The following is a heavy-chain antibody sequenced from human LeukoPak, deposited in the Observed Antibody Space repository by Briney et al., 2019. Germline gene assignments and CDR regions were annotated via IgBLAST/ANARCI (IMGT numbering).Heavy chain of an antibody. D-gene: IGHD7-27*01. CDR3: ARLTNRAIDY. Sequence: PGGSLRLSSAASGFTVSSNYMIWVRQAPGKGLEWVSIIYSGGSTYYADSVKGRFTISRDNSKNTLYLQMNSLRAEDTAVYYCARLTNRAIDYWGQGTLVTVSS. J-gene: IGHJ4*02. V-gene: IGHV3-66*04. CDR2: IYSGGST. CDR1: GFTVSSNY.